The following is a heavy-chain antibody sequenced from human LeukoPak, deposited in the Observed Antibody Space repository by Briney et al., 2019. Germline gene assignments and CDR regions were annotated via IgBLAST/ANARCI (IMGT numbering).Heavy chain of an antibody. CDR2: IIPIFGTA. J-gene: IGHJ6*02. CDR3: AREGFWSSSSCSRQDYYYYGMDG. CDR1: GGTFSSYA. D-gene: IGHD2-2*01. Sequence: GASVKVSCKASGGTFSSYAISWVRQAPGQGLEWMGGIIPIFGTANYAQKFQGRVTITADESTSTAYMELSSLRSEDTVVYYCAREGFWSSSSCSRQDYYYYGMDGWGQGTTVTVSS. V-gene: IGHV1-69*13.